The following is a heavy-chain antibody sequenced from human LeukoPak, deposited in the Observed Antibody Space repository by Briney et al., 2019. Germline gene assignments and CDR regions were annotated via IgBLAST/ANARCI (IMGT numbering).Heavy chain of an antibody. CDR1: GGSISSGSYY. Sequence: SETLSLTCTVSGGSISSGSYYWSWIRQPAGKGLEWIGRIYTSGSTNYNPSLKSRVTISVDTSKNQFSLKLSSVTAADTAVYYCARSRGYSYGYRGWFDPWGQGTLVTVSS. CDR3: ARSRGYSYGYRGWFDP. J-gene: IGHJ5*02. D-gene: IGHD5-18*01. V-gene: IGHV4-61*02. CDR2: IYTSGST.